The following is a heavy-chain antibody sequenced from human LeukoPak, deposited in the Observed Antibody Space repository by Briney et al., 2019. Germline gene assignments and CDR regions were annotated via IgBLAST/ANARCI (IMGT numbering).Heavy chain of an antibody. Sequence: SGTLSLTCTVSGGSISSYYWSWILQPPGKGLEWIAYISDIGSINYNPSLKSRVTISLDTSKNQFSLKLSSVTAADTAVYYCAGHHPRNTVDFWGQGTLVTVSS. CDR3: AGHHPRNTVDF. J-gene: IGHJ4*02. CDR2: ISDIGSI. V-gene: IGHV4-59*08. D-gene: IGHD2-8*02. CDR1: GGSISSYY.